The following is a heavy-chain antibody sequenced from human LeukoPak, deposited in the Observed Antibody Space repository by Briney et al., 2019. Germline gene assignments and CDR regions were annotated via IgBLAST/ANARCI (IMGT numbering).Heavy chain of an antibody. CDR3: AREGPYPFLECSHAYQFDP. J-gene: IGHJ5*02. CDR2: IIPIFGTA. V-gene: IGHV1-69*05. CDR1: GYTFTGYY. Sequence: GASVKVSCKASGYTFTGYYMHWVRQAPGQGLEWMGRIIPIFGTANYAQKFQGRVTITTDESTSTAYLELSSLRSEDTAVYYCAREGPYPFLECSHAYQFDPWGQGTLVTLSS. D-gene: IGHD3-3*01.